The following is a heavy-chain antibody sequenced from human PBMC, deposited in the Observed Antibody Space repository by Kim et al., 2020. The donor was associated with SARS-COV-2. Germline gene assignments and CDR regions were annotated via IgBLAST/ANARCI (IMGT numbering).Heavy chain of an antibody. CDR1: GYTFTSYA. CDR2: INAGNGNT. D-gene: IGHD6-19*01. J-gene: IGHJ5*02. CDR3: ARGGRYSSGWYRDWFDP. Sequence: ASVKVSCKASGYTFTSYAMHWVRHAPGQRLEWMGWINAGNGNTKYSQKFQGRVTITRDTSASTAYMELSSLRSEDTAVYYCARGGRYSSGWYRDWFDPWGQGTLVTVSS. V-gene: IGHV1-3*01.